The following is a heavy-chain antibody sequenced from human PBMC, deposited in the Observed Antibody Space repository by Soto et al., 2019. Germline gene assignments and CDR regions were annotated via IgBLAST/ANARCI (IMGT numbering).Heavy chain of an antibody. CDR1: GFTVSSNY. CDR3: ARVISSGWYGFDY. V-gene: IGHV3-53*01. D-gene: IGHD6-19*01. CDR2: IYSGGST. Sequence: AGGSLRLSCAASGFTVSSNYMSWVRQAPGKGLEWVSVIYSGGSTYYADSVKGRFTISRDNSKNTLYLQMNSLRAEDTAVYYCARVISSGWYGFDYWGQGTLVTVSS. J-gene: IGHJ4*02.